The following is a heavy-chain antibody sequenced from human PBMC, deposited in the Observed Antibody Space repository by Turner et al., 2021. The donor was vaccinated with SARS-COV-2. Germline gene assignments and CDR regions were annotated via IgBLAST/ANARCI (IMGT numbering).Heavy chain of an antibody. CDR1: GFTLSTYS. V-gene: IGHV3-48*01. CDR2: SSGTTTTI. D-gene: IGHD3-3*01. Sequence: EVQLVESGGGLVQPGGSLRLSCAASGFTLSTYSMSWVRQAPGKGPEWVSYSSGTTTTIYYADSVKGRFTISRDNAKNSLYLQMNNLRAEDTAMYYCASEHYDFWSGYFYWGQGTLVTVSS. J-gene: IGHJ4*02. CDR3: ASEHYDFWSGYFY.